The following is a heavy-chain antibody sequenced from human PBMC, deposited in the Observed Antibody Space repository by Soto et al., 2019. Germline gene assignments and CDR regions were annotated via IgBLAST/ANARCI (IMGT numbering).Heavy chain of an antibody. V-gene: IGHV4-34*01. CDR3: ARLPGITGTGDYYYGMDV. CDR1: GGSFSGYY. Sequence: QVQLQQWGAGLLKPSETLSLPCAVYGGSFSGYYWSWIRQPPGKGLEWIGEINHSGSTNYNPSLKSRVTISVDTSKNQFSLKLSSVTAADTAVYYCARLPGITGTGDYYYGMDVWGQGTTVTVSS. J-gene: IGHJ6*02. CDR2: INHSGST. D-gene: IGHD1-20*01.